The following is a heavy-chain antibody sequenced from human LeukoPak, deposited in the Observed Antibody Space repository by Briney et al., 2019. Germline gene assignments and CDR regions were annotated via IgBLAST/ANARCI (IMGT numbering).Heavy chain of an antibody. Sequence: GGSLRLSCAGSGFTFSTYSMNWVRQVPGKGLEWISHISTTGTTMYYADSVKGRFTISRDNAQDSLYLQMTSLTAEDTAVYFCTRDIFGGTYQYYFDSWGQGTLVTVSS. CDR2: ISTTGTTM. CDR3: TRDIFGGTYQYYFDS. V-gene: IGHV3-48*01. J-gene: IGHJ4*02. CDR1: GFTFSTYS. D-gene: IGHD3-3*02.